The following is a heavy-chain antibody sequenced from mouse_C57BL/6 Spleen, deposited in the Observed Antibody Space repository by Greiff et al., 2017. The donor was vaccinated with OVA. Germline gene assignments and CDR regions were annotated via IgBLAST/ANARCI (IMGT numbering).Heavy chain of an antibody. CDR2: IHPNSGST. Sequence: VQLQQPGAELVKPGASVKLSCKASGYTFTSYWMHWVKQRPGQGLEWIGMIHPNSGSTNYNEKFKSKATLTVDKSSSTAYMQLSSLTSEDSAVYYCARSGAYYPSFAYWGQGTLVTVSA. CDR1: GYTFTSYW. V-gene: IGHV1-64*01. J-gene: IGHJ3*01. CDR3: ARSGAYYPSFAY. D-gene: IGHD2-10*01.